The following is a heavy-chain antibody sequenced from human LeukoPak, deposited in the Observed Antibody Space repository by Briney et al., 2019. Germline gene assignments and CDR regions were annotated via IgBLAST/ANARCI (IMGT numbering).Heavy chain of an antibody. J-gene: IGHJ5*02. V-gene: IGHV4-34*01. Sequence: PSETLSLTCDVSGGSCDDYYCSWLRQPPGKGLEWIGEIHPHGIFYYNSSLMSRVTISIDTSKSQFSLRLTSVTAADTAFYYCARGRDRSKAGDLWGQGSLVTVSS. D-gene: IGHD5-24*01. CDR3: ARGRDRSKAGDL. CDR2: IHPHGIF. CDR1: GGSCDDYY.